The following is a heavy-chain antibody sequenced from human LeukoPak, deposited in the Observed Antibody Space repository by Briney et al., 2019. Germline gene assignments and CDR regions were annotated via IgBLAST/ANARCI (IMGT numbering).Heavy chain of an antibody. V-gene: IGHV3-30*02. D-gene: IGHD6-13*01. CDR1: GFTFSSYG. CDR3: AKDNGPGIAAAETFDY. J-gene: IGHJ4*02. Sequence: GGSLRLSCAASGFTFSSYGMHWVRQAPGKGLEWVAFIRYDGSNKYYADSVKGRFTISRDNSKNTLYLQMNSLRAEDTAVYYCAKDNGPGIAAAETFDYWGQGTLVTVSS. CDR2: IRYDGSNK.